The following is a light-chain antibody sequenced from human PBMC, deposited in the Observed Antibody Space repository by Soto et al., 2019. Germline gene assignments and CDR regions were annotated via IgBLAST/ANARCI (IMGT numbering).Light chain of an antibody. CDR1: SSNIGSNT. V-gene: IGLV1-44*01. CDR2: SSN. J-gene: IGLJ1*01. CDR3: AAWDDSLNGYV. Sequence: QSVLTQPPSTSGTPGQRVTISCSGSSSNIGSNTVNWYQHLPGTAPKLLIYSSNQRPSGVPDRFSGSKTGTSASLAVSGLQSEEEADYYCAAWDDSLNGYVFGTGTKVTVL.